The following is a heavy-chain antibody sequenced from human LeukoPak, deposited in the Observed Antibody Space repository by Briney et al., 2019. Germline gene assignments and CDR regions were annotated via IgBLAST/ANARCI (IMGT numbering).Heavy chain of an antibody. Sequence: SVKVSCTASGGTFSSYAISWVRQAPGQGLEWMGGIIPIFGTANYAQKFQGRVTITADKSTSTAYMELSSLRSEDTAVYYCARRPAYCGGDCYSDWGQGTLVTVSS. CDR1: GGTFSSYA. CDR2: IIPIFGTA. V-gene: IGHV1-69*06. D-gene: IGHD2-21*02. CDR3: ARRPAYCGGDCYSD. J-gene: IGHJ4*02.